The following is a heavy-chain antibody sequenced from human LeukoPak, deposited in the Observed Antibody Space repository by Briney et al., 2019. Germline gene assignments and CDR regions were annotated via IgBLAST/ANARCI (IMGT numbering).Heavy chain of an antibody. J-gene: IGHJ6*03. Sequence: GASVKVSCKASGYTFTSYYMHWVRQAPGQGLEWMGRIIPILGIANYAQKFQGRVTITANKSTSTAYMELSSLRSEDTAVYYCARLVSVVVVPAEDYYYMDVWGKGTTVTVSS. CDR2: IIPILGIA. CDR1: GYTFTSYY. V-gene: IGHV1-69*02. CDR3: ARLVSVVVVPAEDYYYMDV. D-gene: IGHD2-2*01.